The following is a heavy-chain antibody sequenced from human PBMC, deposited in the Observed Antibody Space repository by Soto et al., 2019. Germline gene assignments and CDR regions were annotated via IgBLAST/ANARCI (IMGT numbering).Heavy chain of an antibody. Sequence: EVQLLESGGGLVQPGGSLRLSCAASGFTFSTYAMIWVRQAPGKGLEWVSVITGSGGSTYYADSVKGRFTISRDTSKNTLFLQMNRVSAEDTAVYYCAKDRAGDSGGIECWGQGTLVTVSS. D-gene: IGHD2-21*02. V-gene: IGHV3-23*01. J-gene: IGHJ4*02. CDR3: AKDRAGDSGGIEC. CDR1: GFTFSTYA. CDR2: ITGSGGST.